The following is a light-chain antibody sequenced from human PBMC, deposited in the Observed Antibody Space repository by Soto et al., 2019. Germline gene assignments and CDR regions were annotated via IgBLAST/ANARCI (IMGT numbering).Light chain of an antibody. CDR1: QSVSSY. CDR3: QQRSNWPRLT. CDR2: DAS. Sequence: EIVVSQSPATLSLSPGERATLSCRASQSVSSYLAWYQQKPGQAPRLLIYDASNRATGIPARFSGSGSGTDFTLTISSLEPEDFAVYYCQQRSNWPRLTFGGGTMVDIK. V-gene: IGKV3-11*01. J-gene: IGKJ4*01.